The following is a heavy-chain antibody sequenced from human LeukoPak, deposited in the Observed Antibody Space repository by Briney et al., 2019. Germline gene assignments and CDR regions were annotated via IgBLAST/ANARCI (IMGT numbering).Heavy chain of an antibody. J-gene: IGHJ5*02. CDR1: GVSISSYY. D-gene: IGHD5-18*01. CDR2: INTSSST. CDR3: AGSRGGYSPSFDP. Sequence: SETLSLTCTASGVSISSYYWSWIRQPPGKGLEWIWRINTSSSTNYNPSPMSRGIISLETSKNNFPQQLINSPAADAAVFYCAGSRGGYSPSFDPWGQGTLVTVSA. V-gene: IGHV4-4*07.